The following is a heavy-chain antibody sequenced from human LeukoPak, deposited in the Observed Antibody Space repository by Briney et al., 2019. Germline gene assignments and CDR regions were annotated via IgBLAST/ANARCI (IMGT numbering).Heavy chain of an antibody. CDR3: ARHSLPGITIFGVVTENWFDP. V-gene: IGHV4-39*01. D-gene: IGHD3-3*01. CDR1: GGSISSSSYY. CDR2: IYYSGST. J-gene: IGHJ5*02. Sequence: SETLSLTCTVSGGSISSSSYYWGWLRQPTGKGLEWLGSIYYSGSTYYNPSLKSRVTISVDTSKNQFSLKLSSVTAADTAVYYCARHSLPGITIFGVVTENWFDPWGQGTLVTVSS.